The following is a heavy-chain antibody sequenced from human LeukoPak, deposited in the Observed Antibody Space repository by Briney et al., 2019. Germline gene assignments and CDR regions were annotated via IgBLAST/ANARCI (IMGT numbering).Heavy chain of an antibody. D-gene: IGHD3-3*01. CDR3: ARWSGDYSFDY. J-gene: IGHJ4*02. CDR1: GASISFYY. Sequence: SETLSLTCAVSGASISFYYWSWIRQPAANGLEWIGRIHTSGSTNSNPSLKSRVTMSLDTSKNQFSLKLSSVTAADTAVYYCARWSGDYSFDYWGQGTLVTVSS. CDR2: IHTSGST. V-gene: IGHV4-4*07.